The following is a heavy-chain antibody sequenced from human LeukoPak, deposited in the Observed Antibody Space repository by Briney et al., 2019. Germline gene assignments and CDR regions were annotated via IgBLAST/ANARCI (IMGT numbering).Heavy chain of an antibody. CDR2: IIPILGIA. CDR3: ARGWVEWEVATGEDFDY. CDR1: GGTFSSYA. V-gene: IGHV1-69*04. Sequence: SVKVSCKASGGTFSSYAISWVRQAPGQGLEWMGRIIPILGIANYAQKFQGRVTITADKSTSTAYMELSSLRSEDTAVYYCARGWVEWEVATGEDFDYWGQGTLVTVSS. J-gene: IGHJ4*02. D-gene: IGHD1-26*01.